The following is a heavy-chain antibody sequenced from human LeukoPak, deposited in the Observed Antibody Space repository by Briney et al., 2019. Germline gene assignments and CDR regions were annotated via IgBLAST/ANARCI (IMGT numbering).Heavy chain of an antibody. D-gene: IGHD1-26*01. V-gene: IGHV1-2*02. CDR3: ARGSPSDQWELTFDY. CDR1: GYTFTGYY. Sequence: GASVKVSCKASGYTFTGYYMHWVRQAPGQGLEWMGWINPNSGGTNYAQKFQGRVTMTRDTSISTAYMELSRLRSDDTAVYYCARGSPSDQWELTFDYWGQGTLVTVSS. J-gene: IGHJ4*02. CDR2: INPNSGGT.